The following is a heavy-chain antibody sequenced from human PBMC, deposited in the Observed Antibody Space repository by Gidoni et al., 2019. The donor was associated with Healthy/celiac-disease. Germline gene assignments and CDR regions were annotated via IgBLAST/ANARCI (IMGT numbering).Heavy chain of an antibody. CDR3: AREGLAVGAPPL. CDR1: GGSISSGGYY. J-gene: IGHJ4*02. D-gene: IGHD6-19*01. CDR2: IYYSGCT. Sequence: QVQVQGSVPGLEKPSQTLALTCTFSGGSISSGGYYRSWIRQHPGKGLEWIGHIYYSGCTSYNPSLKSRVTISVDTPKTQFSLNLSSVTAADTAVYYCAREGLAVGAPPLWGQGTLVTVSS. V-gene: IGHV4-31*03.